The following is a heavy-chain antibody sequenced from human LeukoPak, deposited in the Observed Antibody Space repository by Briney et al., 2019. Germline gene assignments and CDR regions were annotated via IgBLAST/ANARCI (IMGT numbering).Heavy chain of an antibody. V-gene: IGHV1-69*04. CDR3: ARDDILTGGRTYYYYGMDV. D-gene: IGHD3-9*01. CDR2: IIPILGIA. CDR1: GGTFSSYA. Sequence: SVKVSCKASGGTFSSYAISWVRQAPGQGLEWMGRIIPILGIANYAQKFQGRVTITADKSTSTAYMELSSLRSEDTAVYYCARDDILTGGRTYYYYGMDVWGQGTTVTVSS. J-gene: IGHJ6*02.